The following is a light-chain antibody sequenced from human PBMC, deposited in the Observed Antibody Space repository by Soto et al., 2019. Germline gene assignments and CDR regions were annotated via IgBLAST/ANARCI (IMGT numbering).Light chain of an antibody. Sequence: IVMTQSPATLSVAPGGRVTFSWRASQGISKKVAWYQHKPGQAPRLLISAVSTGATGVPARFSGSGSGTELTLTTNSLQSEDCATDYWQQYHTWPVTFGGGTKVDIX. CDR3: QQYHTWPVT. J-gene: IGKJ4*01. V-gene: IGKV3-15*01. CDR1: QGISKK. CDR2: AVS.